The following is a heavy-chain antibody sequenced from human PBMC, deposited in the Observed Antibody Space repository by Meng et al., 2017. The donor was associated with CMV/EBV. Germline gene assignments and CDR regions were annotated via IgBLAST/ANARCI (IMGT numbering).Heavy chain of an antibody. CDR2: ISYDGSNK. Sequence: FSSYGRHWVRQAPGKGLEWVAVISYDGSNKYYADSVKGRFTISRDNSKNTLYLQMNSLRAEDTAVYYCAKESEYSGYDYLGDYYFDYWGQGTLVTVSS. J-gene: IGHJ4*02. CDR3: AKESEYSGYDYLGDYYFDY. CDR1: FSSYG. V-gene: IGHV3-30*18. D-gene: IGHD5-12*01.